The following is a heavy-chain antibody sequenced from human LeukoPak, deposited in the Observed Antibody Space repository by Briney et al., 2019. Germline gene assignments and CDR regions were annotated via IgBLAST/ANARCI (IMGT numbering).Heavy chain of an antibody. CDR3: ARGGGLAV. Sequence: GGSLRLSCAASGFTFSSYWMNWARQAPGKGLEWVASINHNGNVNYYVDSVKGRFTISRDNAKNSLYLQMSNLRAEDTAVYFCARGGGLAVGGQGATVTVSS. J-gene: IGHJ6*02. D-gene: IGHD3-16*01. CDR1: GFTFSSYW. V-gene: IGHV3-7*03. CDR2: INHNGNVN.